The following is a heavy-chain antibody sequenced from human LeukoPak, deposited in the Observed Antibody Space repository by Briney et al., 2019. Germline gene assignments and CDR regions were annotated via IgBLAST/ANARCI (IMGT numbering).Heavy chain of an antibody. J-gene: IGHJ4*02. CDR2: INPSGGST. D-gene: IGHD3-22*01. V-gene: IGHV1-46*01. Sequence: ASVTVSFKASGYTFTRYYMDWVRQAPGQGLEWMGMINPSGGSTSYAQKFQGRVTMTRDTSTSTEYMEMRSLRYEDPAVYYCARGPDSSGYPFDYWGQGTLVTVSS. CDR1: GYTFTRYY. CDR3: ARGPDSSGYPFDY.